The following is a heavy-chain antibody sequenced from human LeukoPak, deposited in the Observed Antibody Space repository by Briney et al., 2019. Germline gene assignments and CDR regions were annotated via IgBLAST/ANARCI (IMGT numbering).Heavy chain of an antibody. CDR3: ARDLPIVGGVTDPRIRGH. D-gene: IGHD3-3*01. V-gene: IGHV1-2*02. Sequence: ASVKVSCKASGYTFTGYFMHWVRQAPGQGLEWMGWINCNSGGTKYPQKFQGRVSMTRDTSINTAYLELSSLRSDDTAVYYCARDLPIVGGVTDPRIRGHWGQGTLVTVSS. J-gene: IGHJ4*02. CDR2: INCNSGGT. CDR1: GYTFTGYF.